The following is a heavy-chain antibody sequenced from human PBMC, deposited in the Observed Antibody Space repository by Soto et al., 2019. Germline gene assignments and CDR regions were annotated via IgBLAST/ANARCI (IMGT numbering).Heavy chain of an antibody. CDR2: ISGLSATT. CDR3: TRGGAARPDY. D-gene: IGHD2-15*01. V-gene: IGHV3-48*04. Sequence: DVVLVNSGGGFVRPGESLRLSCGASGFRFTSFGMNWVRQGPGKDLEWLSYISGLSATTYYADSVRGRFTVSRDNDMNLVFLQLNNLRGDDTAVYYCTRGGAARPDYWGQGSRVVVSS. CDR1: GFRFTSFG. J-gene: IGHJ4*02.